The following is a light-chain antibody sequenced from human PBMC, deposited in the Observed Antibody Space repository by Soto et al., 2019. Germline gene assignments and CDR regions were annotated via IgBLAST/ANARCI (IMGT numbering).Light chain of an antibody. CDR3: QQYASAPLT. J-gene: IGKJ1*01. V-gene: IGKV3-20*01. Sequence: EIVLTHSPDTLSSSPGERATLSCRASLTVTNNYLAWYQQKAGQAPRLVIYDASTRATGIPDRFSASGSGTDFTLTISRLEPEDFAVYFCQQYASAPLTFGQGTKVDIK. CDR1: LTVTNNY. CDR2: DAS.